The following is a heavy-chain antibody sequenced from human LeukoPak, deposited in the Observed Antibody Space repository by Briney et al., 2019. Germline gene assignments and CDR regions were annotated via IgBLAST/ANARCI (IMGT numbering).Heavy chain of an antibody. D-gene: IGHD3-3*01. CDR3: AKVLPYDDAFDI. Sequence: PGGSLRLSCAASGFTFSSYGMHWVRQAPGKGLEWVAFIRYDGSNKYYADSVKGRFTISRDNSKNTPYLQMNSLRAEDTAVYYCAKVLPYDDAFDIWGQGTMVTVSS. V-gene: IGHV3-30*02. CDR1: GFTFSSYG. J-gene: IGHJ3*02. CDR2: IRYDGSNK.